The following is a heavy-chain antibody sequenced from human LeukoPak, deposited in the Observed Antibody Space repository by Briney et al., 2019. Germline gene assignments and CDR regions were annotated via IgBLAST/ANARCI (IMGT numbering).Heavy chain of an antibody. Sequence: GGSLRLSCAASGFSFSSYAITWVRQAPGKGLEWVSSIDAGGGDTYHSDSVKGRFTISRDNSMNTPYLQMNSLRADDTAVYYCGRPTKYWLVRGNGVDVWGQGTTVTVSS. V-gene: IGHV3-23*01. CDR1: GFSFSSYA. CDR2: IDAGGGDT. CDR3: GRPTKYWLVRGNGVDV. J-gene: IGHJ6*02. D-gene: IGHD6-19*01.